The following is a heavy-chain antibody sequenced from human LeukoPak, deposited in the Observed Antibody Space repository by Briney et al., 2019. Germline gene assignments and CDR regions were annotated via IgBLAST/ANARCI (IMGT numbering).Heavy chain of an antibody. V-gene: IGHV1-46*01. CDR3: ARVQLERDAFDI. Sequence: ASVKVSCKASGYTFTSYYMHWVRQAPGQGLEWMGIINPSGGSTSYAQKFQGRVTMTRDMSTSTVYMELSSLRSEDTAVYYCARVQLERDAFDIWGQGTMVTVSS. CDR2: INPSGGST. J-gene: IGHJ3*02. D-gene: IGHD1-1*01. CDR1: GYTFTSYY.